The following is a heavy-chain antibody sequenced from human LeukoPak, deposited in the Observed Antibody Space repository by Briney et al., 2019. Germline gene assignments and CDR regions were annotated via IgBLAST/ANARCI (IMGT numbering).Heavy chain of an antibody. J-gene: IGHJ4*02. CDR1: GYSISSGYY. V-gene: IGHV4-38-2*02. D-gene: IGHD5-24*01. Sequence: SETLSLTCSVSGYSISSGYYWGWIRQPPGKGLEWIGSIYHSGSTYYNTSLKSRVTISVDTSKNQFSLKLTSITAADTAVYYCARVRGGTYNHYFDYWGQGTLVTVSS. CDR2: IYHSGST. CDR3: ARVRGGTYNHYFDY.